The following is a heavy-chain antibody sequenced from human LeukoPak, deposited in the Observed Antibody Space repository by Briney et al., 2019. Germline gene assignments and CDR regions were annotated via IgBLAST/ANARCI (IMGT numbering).Heavy chain of an antibody. J-gene: IGHJ5*02. CDR1: GFTFDDYG. Sequence: GGSLRLSCAASGFTFDDYGMSWVRQAPGKGLEWVANIKQDGSEKYYVDSVKGRFTISRDNAKNSLYLQMNSLRAEDTAVYYCARVDYYDSSDEDWFDPWGQGTLVTVSS. V-gene: IGHV3-7*01. CDR2: IKQDGSEK. D-gene: IGHD3-22*01. CDR3: ARVDYYDSSDEDWFDP.